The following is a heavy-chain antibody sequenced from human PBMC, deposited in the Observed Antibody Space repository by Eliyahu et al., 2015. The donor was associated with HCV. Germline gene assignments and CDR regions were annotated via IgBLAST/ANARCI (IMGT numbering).Heavy chain of an antibody. CDR2: ISYDGSKT. V-gene: IGHV3-30*18. CDR1: GFHXSXYG. Sequence: QVQLVESGGGVVQPGRSLRLSCXXSGFHXSXYGXXWVRQAPGKGLEWVAVISYDGSKTYYGDSVKGRFTISRDNSKNTLYVQMNSLRPEDTAVYYCAKDRGYDYYYYYGMDVWGQGTTVTVSS. CDR3: AKDRGYDYYYYYGMDV. D-gene: IGHD5-12*01. J-gene: IGHJ6*02.